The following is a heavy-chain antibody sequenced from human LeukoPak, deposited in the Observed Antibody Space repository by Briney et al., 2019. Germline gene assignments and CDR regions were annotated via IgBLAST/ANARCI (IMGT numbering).Heavy chain of an antibody. CDR3: ARSSSLNRHQIGY. Sequence: ASVKVSCKASGYTFTSYDINWVRQATGPGLEWMGWMNPNSGNTGYAQKFQGRVTITRNTSISTAYMELSSLRSEDTAVYYCARSSSLNRHQIGYWGQGTLVTVSS. J-gene: IGHJ4*02. D-gene: IGHD1-14*01. CDR1: GYTFTSYD. V-gene: IGHV1-8*03. CDR2: MNPNSGNT.